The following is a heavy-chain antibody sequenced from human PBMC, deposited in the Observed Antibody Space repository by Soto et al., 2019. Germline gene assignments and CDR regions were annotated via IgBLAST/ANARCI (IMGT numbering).Heavy chain of an antibody. J-gene: IGHJ4*02. D-gene: IGHD6-13*01. CDR2: INHSGST. CDR1: GGSFSGYY. CDR3: ARGVAAAGTPLPDY. V-gene: IGHV4-34*01. Sequence: SETLSLTCAVYGGSFSGYYWSWIRQPPGKGLEWIGEINHSGSTNYNPSLKSRVTISVDTSENQFSLKLSSVTAADTAVYYCARGVAAAGTPLPDYWGQGTLVTVSS.